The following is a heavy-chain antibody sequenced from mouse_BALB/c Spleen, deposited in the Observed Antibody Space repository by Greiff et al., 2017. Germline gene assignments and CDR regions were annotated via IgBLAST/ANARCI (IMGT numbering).Heavy chain of an antibody. D-gene: IGHD2-2*01. J-gene: IGHJ2*01. Sequence: VKLQESGPGLVAPSQSLSITCTVSGFSLTSYGVHWVRQPPGKGLEWLGVIWAGGSTNYNSALMSRLSISKDNSKSQVFLKMNSLQTDDTAMYYCAREGKNGYDGGDYWGQGTTLTVSS. V-gene: IGHV2-9*02. CDR1: GFSLTSYG. CDR2: IWAGGST. CDR3: AREGKNGYDGGDY.